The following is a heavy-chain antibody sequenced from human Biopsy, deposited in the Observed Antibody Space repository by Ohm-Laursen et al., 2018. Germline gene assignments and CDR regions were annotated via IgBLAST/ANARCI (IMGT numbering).Heavy chain of an antibody. V-gene: IGHV4-59*12. J-gene: IGHJ2*01. Sequence: LRLSCSASGFTFDDYAMHWVRQAPGKALEWIGYIYFTGRTSYNPSLKSRVTMSVNTSKKQFSLRLSSVTAADTAVYYCASAGYNPDWNFDLWGRGTRVTVSS. D-gene: IGHD5-24*01. CDR2: IYFTGRT. CDR1: GFTFDDYA. CDR3: ASAGYNPDWNFDL.